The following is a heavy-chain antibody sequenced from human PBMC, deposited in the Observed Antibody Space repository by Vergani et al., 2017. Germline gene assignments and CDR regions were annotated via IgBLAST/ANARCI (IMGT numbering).Heavy chain of an antibody. Sequence: QVQLQESGPGLVKPSQTLSLTCTVSGGSISSGGYYWSWIRQHPGKGLEWIGYIYYSGSTYYNPSLKSRVTISVDTSKNQFSLKLSSVTAADTAVYYCARTLYGSLWDIQGSXFDPWGQGTLVTVSS. CDR1: GGSISSGGYY. CDR3: ARTLYGSLWDIQGSXFDP. CDR2: IYYSGST. D-gene: IGHD2-15*01. V-gene: IGHV4-31*03. J-gene: IGHJ5*02.